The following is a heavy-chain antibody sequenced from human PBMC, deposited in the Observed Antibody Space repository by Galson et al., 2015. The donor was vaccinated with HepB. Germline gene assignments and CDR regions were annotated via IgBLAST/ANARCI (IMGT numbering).Heavy chain of an antibody. D-gene: IGHD3-10*02. CDR2: ISKTGNP. V-gene: IGHV3-30*04. CDR3: ARDRDCSKSVYNMLPY. J-gene: IGHJ4*02. Sequence: SLRLSCAASGFTFSNCALHWVRQAPGKGLEWLTLISKTGNPHYAESIRGRFFVARDDSRNTLYLQMNNVRLDDTAVYYCARDRDCSKSVYNMLPYWGQGTLVTVSS. CDR1: GFTFSNCA.